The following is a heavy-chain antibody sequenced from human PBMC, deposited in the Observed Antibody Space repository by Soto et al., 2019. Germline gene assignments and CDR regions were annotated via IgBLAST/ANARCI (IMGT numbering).Heavy chain of an antibody. Sequence: QVQLQESGPGLVKPSQTLSLTCTVSGGSISSGDYYWSWIRQHPGKGLEWIGYIYYSGSTYYNPSLKSRVPVSEDRFKNKFSRRVGSVPAADTAVYYCARWWSGSRQGFDPWGQGTLVTVSS. J-gene: IGHJ5*02. CDR2: IYYSGST. CDR3: ARWWSGSRQGFDP. V-gene: IGHV4-31*03. CDR1: GGSISSGDYY. D-gene: IGHD3-3*01.